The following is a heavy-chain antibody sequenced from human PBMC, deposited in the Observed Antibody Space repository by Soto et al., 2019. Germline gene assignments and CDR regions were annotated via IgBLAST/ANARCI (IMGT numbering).Heavy chain of an antibody. J-gene: IGHJ6*02. CDR2: IYSGGST. D-gene: IGHD6-19*01. V-gene: IGHV3-53*04. Sequence: GGSLRLSCAASGFTVSSNYMSWVRQAPGKGLEWVSVIYSGGSTYYADSVKGRFTISRHNSKNTLYLQMNSLKAEDTAVYYCARDSIAVAGYYYYGMDVWGQGTTVTVSS. CDR3: ARDSIAVAGYYYYGMDV. CDR1: GFTVSSNY.